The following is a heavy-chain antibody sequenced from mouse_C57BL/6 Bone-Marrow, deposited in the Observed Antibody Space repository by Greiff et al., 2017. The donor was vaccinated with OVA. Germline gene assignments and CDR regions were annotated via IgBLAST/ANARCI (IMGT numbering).Heavy chain of an antibody. V-gene: IGHV5-17*01. J-gene: IGHJ2*01. D-gene: IGHD1-1*01. CDR1: GFTFSDYG. CDR3: ARELLTVYFDY. Sequence: EVKVEESGGGLVKPGGSLKLSCAASGFTFSDYGMHWVRQAPEKGLEWVAYISSGSSTIYYADTVKGRFTISRDNAKNTLFLQMTSLRSEDTAMYYCARELLTVYFDYWGQGTTLTVSS. CDR2: ISSGSSTI.